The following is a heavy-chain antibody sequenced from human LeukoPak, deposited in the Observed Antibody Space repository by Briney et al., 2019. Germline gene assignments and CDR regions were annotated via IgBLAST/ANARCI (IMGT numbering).Heavy chain of an antibody. CDR2: IYHSGST. D-gene: IGHD2-2*01. Sequence: PSETLSLTCTVSGYSISSGYYWGWIRQPPGKGLEWIGSIYHSGSTYYNPSLKSRVTMSVDTSKNQFSLKLSSVTAADTAVYYCARAIYCSSSTCSLGYFDNWGQGILVTVSS. CDR1: GYSISSGYY. V-gene: IGHV4-38-2*02. J-gene: IGHJ4*02. CDR3: ARAIYCSSSTCSLGYFDN.